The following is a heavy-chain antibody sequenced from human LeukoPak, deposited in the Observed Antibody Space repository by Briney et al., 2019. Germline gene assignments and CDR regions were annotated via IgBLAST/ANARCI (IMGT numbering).Heavy chain of an antibody. CDR1: GFTFSGSA. CDR2: ISGSGGST. J-gene: IGHJ4*02. CDR3: AKDRRLTRNYYFDY. D-gene: IGHD2-2*01. V-gene: IGHV3-23*01. Sequence: GGSLRLSCAASGFTFSGSALHWVRQASGKGLEWVSAISGSGGSTYYADSVKGRFTISRDNSKNTLYLQMNSLRAEDTAVYYCAKDRRLTRNYYFDYWGQGTLVTVSS.